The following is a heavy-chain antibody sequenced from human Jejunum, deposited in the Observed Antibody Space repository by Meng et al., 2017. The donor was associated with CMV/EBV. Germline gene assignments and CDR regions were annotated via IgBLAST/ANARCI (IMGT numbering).Heavy chain of an antibody. CDR1: GFTFSSYA. Sequence: SGFTFSSYAMHWVRQAPGKGLEWVAVIPFDGNNEHYADSVKGRFTISRDNSKNTLYLQVSSLRPEDTGVYYCARGTGSGSWLIDSWGQGTLVTVSS. CDR3: ARGTGSGSWLIDS. V-gene: IGHV3-30*04. D-gene: IGHD6-13*01. CDR2: IPFDGNNE. J-gene: IGHJ4*02.